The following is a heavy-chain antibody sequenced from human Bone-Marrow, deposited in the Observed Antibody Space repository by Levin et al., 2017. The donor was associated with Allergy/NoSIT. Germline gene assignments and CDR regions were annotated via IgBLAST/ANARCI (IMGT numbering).Heavy chain of an antibody. CDR3: ARDLGPWYSSGWYSALFDY. J-gene: IGHJ4*02. V-gene: IGHV3-30-3*01. CDR2: ISYDGSNK. D-gene: IGHD6-19*01. CDR1: GFTFSSYA. Sequence: GGSLRLSCAASGFTFSSYAMHWVRQAPGKGLEWVAVISYDGSNKYYADSVKGRFTISRDNSKNTLYLQMNSLRAEDTAVYYCARDLGPWYSSGWYSALFDYWGQGTLVTVSS.